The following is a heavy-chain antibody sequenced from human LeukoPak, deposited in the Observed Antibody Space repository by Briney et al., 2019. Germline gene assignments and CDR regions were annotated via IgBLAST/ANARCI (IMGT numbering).Heavy chain of an antibody. J-gene: IGHJ4*02. Sequence: PGGSLRLSCAASGFTFSSYAMHWVRQAPGKGLEWVAVISYDGSNKYYADSVKGRFTISRDNSKNTLYLQMNSLRAEDTAVYYCAKDRYSGSYYGLFDYWGQGTLVTVSS. V-gene: IGHV3-30*04. CDR1: GFTFSSYA. CDR3: AKDRYSGSYYGLFDY. CDR2: ISYDGSNK. D-gene: IGHD1-26*01.